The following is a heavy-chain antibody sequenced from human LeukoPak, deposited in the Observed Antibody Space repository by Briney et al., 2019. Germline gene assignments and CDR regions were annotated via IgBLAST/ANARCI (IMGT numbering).Heavy chain of an antibody. CDR2: IYSGGST. V-gene: IGHV3-66*01. J-gene: IGHJ3*02. CDR1: GFTFSSYW. Sequence: GSLRLSCVASGFTFSSYWMSWVRQAPGKGLEWVSVIYSGGSTYYADSVKGRFTISRDNSKNTLYLQMNSLRAEDTAVYYCARDTDTFDIWGQGTMVTVSS. CDR3: ARDTDTFDI.